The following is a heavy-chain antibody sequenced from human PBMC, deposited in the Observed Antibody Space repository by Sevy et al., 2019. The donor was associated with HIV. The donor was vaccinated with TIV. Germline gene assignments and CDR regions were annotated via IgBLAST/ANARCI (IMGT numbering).Heavy chain of an antibody. CDR2: IYPGDSDT. J-gene: IGHJ6*02. CDR1: GYTFTDYW. V-gene: IGHV5-51*01. D-gene: IGHD1-1*01. Sequence: GESLKISCKGSGYTFTDYWIVWVRQMPGKGLEWVGIIYPGDSDTRYSPSFQGHVTISADKSITPAYLQWNSLKASDTAMYYCAKGARGTLPAYYYYGMDVWGQGTTVTVSS. CDR3: AKGARGTLPAYYYYGMDV.